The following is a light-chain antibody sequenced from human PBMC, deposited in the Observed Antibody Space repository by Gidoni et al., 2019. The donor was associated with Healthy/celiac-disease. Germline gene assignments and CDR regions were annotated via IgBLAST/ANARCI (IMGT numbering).Light chain of an antibody. Sequence: HSALTHPASVSGSPGQSITISCTGTSSDVGGYNYVSWYQQHPGKAPKLMIYDVSNRPSGVSNRFSGSKSGNTASLTISGLQAEDEADYYCSSYTSSSTLDVVFGGGTKLTVL. J-gene: IGLJ2*01. CDR1: SSDVGGYNY. CDR3: SSYTSSSTLDVV. CDR2: DVS. V-gene: IGLV2-14*01.